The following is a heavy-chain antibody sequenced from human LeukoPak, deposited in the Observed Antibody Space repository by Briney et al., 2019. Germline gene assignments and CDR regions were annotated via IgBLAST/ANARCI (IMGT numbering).Heavy chain of an antibody. J-gene: IGHJ6*04. V-gene: IGHV3-49*04. Sequence: GGSLRLSCTASGVTFGDYAMSWVRQAPGKGLEWVGFIRSKAYGGTTEYAASVKGRFTISRDDSKSIAYLQMNSLKTEDTAVYYCTRDHMGYCSSTSCYGFYYYHYGMDVWGKGTTVTVSS. CDR2: IRSKAYGGTT. CDR1: GVTFGDYA. CDR3: TRDHMGYCSSTSCYGFYYYHYGMDV. D-gene: IGHD2-2*01.